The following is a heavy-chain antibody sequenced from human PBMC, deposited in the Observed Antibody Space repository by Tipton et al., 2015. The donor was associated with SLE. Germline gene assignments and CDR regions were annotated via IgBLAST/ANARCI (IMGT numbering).Heavy chain of an antibody. CDR1: GGSFSGYY. Sequence: TLSLTCAVYGGSFSGYYWSWIRQPPGKGLEWIGEMDHSGITNNNPSLKSRVTISVETSKNHFSLTLSSVTAADTAVYYCATFFVHSSASPDALDIWGQGTMVTVSS. CDR2: MDHSGIT. J-gene: IGHJ3*02. D-gene: IGHD6-6*01. CDR3: ATFFVHSSASPDALDI. V-gene: IGHV4-34*01.